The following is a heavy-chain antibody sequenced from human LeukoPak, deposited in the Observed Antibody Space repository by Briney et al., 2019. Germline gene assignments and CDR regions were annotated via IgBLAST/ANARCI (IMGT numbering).Heavy chain of an antibody. CDR2: ISYSINT. D-gene: IGHD4-17*01. CDR1: GGSISSSPYN. CDR3: ARLPTGFPNWFGP. V-gene: IGHV4-39*01. Sequence: SETLSLTCTVSGGSISSSPYNWGWIRQPAGKGLEWIGTISYSINTYYNPSLKGRVTMSADTSKNQFSLNLSSVTAADTALYYCARLPTGFPNWFGPWGQGTLVTVSS. J-gene: IGHJ5*02.